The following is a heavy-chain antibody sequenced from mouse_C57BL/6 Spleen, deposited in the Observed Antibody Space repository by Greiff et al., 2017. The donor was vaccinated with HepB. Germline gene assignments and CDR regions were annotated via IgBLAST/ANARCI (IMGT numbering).Heavy chain of an antibody. Sequence: QVQLQQSGAELVRPGTSVKVSCKASGYAFTNYLIEWVKQRPGQGLEWIGVINPGSGGTNYNEKFKGKATLTADKSSSTAYMQLSSLTSEDSAVYFCARWEDYYGSNYWGQGTTLTVSS. CDR2: INPGSGGT. CDR3: ARWEDYYGSNY. D-gene: IGHD1-1*01. V-gene: IGHV1-54*01. J-gene: IGHJ2*01. CDR1: GYAFTNYL.